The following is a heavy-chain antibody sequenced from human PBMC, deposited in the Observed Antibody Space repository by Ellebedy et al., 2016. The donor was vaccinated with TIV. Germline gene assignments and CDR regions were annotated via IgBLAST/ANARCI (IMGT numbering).Heavy chain of an antibody. J-gene: IGHJ5*02. CDR1: GGSISSSSYY. V-gene: IGHV4-39*01. Sequence: SETLSLTXTVSGGSISSSSYYWGWIRQPPGKGLEWIGSIYYSGSTYYNPSLKSRVTISVDTSKNQFSLKLSSVTAADTAVYYCARPYCSSTSCYGGLEYNWFDPWGQGTLVTVSS. CDR2: IYYSGST. CDR3: ARPYCSSTSCYGGLEYNWFDP. D-gene: IGHD2-2*01.